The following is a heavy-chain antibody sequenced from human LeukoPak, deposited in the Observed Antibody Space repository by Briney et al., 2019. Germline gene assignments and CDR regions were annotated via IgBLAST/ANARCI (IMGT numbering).Heavy chain of an antibody. D-gene: IGHD3-22*01. CDR3: ARGADYYDSSGWIDY. CDR2: IYYSGST. V-gene: IGHV4-30-4*01. J-gene: IGHJ4*02. CDR1: GGSISSGDYY. Sequence: SQTLSLTCTVSGGSISSGDYYWSWIRQPPGKGLEWIGDIYYSGSTYYNPSLKSRVTISVDTSKNQFSLKLSSVTAADTAVYYCARGADYYDSSGWIDYWGQGTLVTVSS.